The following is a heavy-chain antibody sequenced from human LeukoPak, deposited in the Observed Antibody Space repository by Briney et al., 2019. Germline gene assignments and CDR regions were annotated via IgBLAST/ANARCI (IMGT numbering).Heavy chain of an antibody. CDR3: ARDPYCSNTSCYSSGAADY. V-gene: IGHV3-48*03. J-gene: IGHJ4*02. D-gene: IGHD2-2*01. CDR2: ISSRVATM. CDR1: GFSFSRFE. Sequence: GGSLRLSCAASGFSFSRFELNWVRQAPGKGLEWVSYISSRVATMYYTDSVKGRFTISRDNAKNSLYLQMNSLRTEDTAVYYCARDPYCSNTSCYSSGAADYWGQGTLVTVSS.